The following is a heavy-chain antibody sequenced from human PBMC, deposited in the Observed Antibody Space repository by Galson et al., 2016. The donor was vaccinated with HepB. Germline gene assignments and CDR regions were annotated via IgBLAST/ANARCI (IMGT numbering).Heavy chain of an antibody. J-gene: IGHJ4*02. CDR3: AIGRRTGTTGWYFFDN. CDR1: GFTVSSNY. Sequence: SLRLSCAASGFTVSSNYMTWVRQAPGRGLEWVSVIYSAGDSYYADSVKGRFSISRDNSKNMLYLQMNNLRAEDTAVYYCAIGRRTGTTGWYFFDNLGQGTLVTVSS. D-gene: IGHD1-1*01. CDR2: IYSAGDS. V-gene: IGHV3-53*01.